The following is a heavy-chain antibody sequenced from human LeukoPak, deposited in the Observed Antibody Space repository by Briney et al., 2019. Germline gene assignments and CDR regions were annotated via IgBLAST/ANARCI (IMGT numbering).Heavy chain of an antibody. V-gene: IGHV3-11*04. Sequence: GGSLRLSCAASGFTFSDYYMNYMSWIRQAPGKGLEWVSYISSSGSTIYYADSVKGRFTISRDNAKNSLYLQMNSLRAEDTAVYYCARRAARAFDIWGQGTMVTVSS. CDR2: ISSSGSTI. CDR3: ARRAARAFDI. CDR1: GFTFSDYYMNY. J-gene: IGHJ3*02. D-gene: IGHD6-6*01.